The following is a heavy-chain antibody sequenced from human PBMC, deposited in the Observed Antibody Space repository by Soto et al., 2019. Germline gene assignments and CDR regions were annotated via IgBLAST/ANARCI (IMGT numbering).Heavy chain of an antibody. V-gene: IGHV4-34*01. D-gene: IGHD1-1*01. J-gene: IGHJ6*02. CDR1: GGSFSGYY. CDR3: ARGSSGSPYNWNRNNYSYYYGMDV. CDR2: INHSGST. Sequence: PSETLSLTCAVYGGSFSGYYWSWIRQPPGKGLEWIGEINHSGSTNYNPSLKSRVTISVDTSKNQFSLKLSSVTAADAAVYYCARGSSGSPYNWNRNNYSYYYGMDVWGQGTTVTVSS.